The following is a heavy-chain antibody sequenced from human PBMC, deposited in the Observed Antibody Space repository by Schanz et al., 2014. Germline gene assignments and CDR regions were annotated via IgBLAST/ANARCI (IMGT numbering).Heavy chain of an antibody. Sequence: EVQLVQSGGALVQPGGSLRLSCAASGFTFSSHCMHWVRQDPGKGLVWVARINSVGSNTDYADSVTGRFTISRDNAKNTLYLQMNTLRAEDTAVYYCARKMKLGVYGGKGHDSLDIWRQGTMVNVSS. V-gene: IGHV3-74*01. D-gene: IGHD4-17*01. CDR1: GFTFSSHC. CDR3: ARKMKLGVYGGKGHDSLDI. J-gene: IGHJ3*02. CDR2: INSVGSNT.